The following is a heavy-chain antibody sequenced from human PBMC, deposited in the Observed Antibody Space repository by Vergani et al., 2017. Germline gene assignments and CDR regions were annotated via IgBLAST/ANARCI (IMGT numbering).Heavy chain of an antibody. V-gene: IGHV3-7*01. Sequence: EVQLVESGGGLVQPGGSLRLSCAASGFTFSSYWMSWVRQAPGKGLGWVANIKQDGSEKYYVDSVKGRFTISRDNAKNSLYLQMNSLRAEDTAVYYCARDVAAAGRYYYYYGMDVWGQGTTVTVSS. CDR1: GFTFSSYW. J-gene: IGHJ6*02. CDR2: IKQDGSEK. D-gene: IGHD6-13*01. CDR3: ARDVAAAGRYYYYYGMDV.